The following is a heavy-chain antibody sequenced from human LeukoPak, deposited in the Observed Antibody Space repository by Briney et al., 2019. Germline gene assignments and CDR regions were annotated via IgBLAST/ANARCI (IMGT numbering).Heavy chain of an antibody. CDR2: IIPIFGTA. CDR1: GGTFSSYA. J-gene: IGHJ4*02. Sequence: GASVKVSCKASGGTFSSYAISWVRQAPGQGLEWMGGIIPIFGTANYAQKFQGRVTMTRNTSISTAYMELRSLRSDDTAVYYCARDWLPGGLDSYFGYWGQGTLVTVSS. V-gene: IGHV1-69*05. CDR3: ARDWLPGGLDSYFGY. D-gene: IGHD3-10*01.